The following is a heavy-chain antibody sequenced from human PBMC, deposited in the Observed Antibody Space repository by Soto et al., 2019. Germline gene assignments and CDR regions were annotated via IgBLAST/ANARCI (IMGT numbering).Heavy chain of an antibody. J-gene: IGHJ2*01. CDR2: IYYSGST. CDR3: ARCRAGYGGRNWYFDL. V-gene: IGHV4-59*08. CDR1: GGSISSYY. Sequence: QVQLQESGPGLVKPSETLSLTCTVSGGSISSYYWSWIRQPPGKGLVWIVYIYYSGSTNYNPSLKSRVTISVDTSKNQFSLKLSSVTAADTAVYYCARCRAGYGGRNWYFDLWGRGTLFTVSS. D-gene: IGHD4-17*01.